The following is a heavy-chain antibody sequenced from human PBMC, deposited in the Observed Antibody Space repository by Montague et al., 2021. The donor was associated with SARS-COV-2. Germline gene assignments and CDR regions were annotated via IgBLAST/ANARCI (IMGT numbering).Heavy chain of an antibody. J-gene: IGHJ4*02. V-gene: IGHV4-59*02. CDR1: GDSVNRNY. Sequence: SETLSLTCSVSGDSVNRNYWSWVRQPPGKGLEWLGYIFYSGSTYNPSPNSRVTISLDTSKNHFSLNLISVTAADTAVYYCAKASRGYGGDFDSWGQGTLVIVSS. D-gene: IGHD4-23*01. CDR3: AKASRGYGGDFDS. CDR2: IFYSGST.